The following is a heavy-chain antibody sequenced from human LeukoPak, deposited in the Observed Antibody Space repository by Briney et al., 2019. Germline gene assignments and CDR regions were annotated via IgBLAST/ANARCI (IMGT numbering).Heavy chain of an antibody. CDR1: GFTFSSYS. J-gene: IGHJ6*02. CDR2: ISSSSSYI. Sequence: GGSLRLSCAASGFTFSSYSMNWVRQAPGKGLEWVSSISSSSSYIYYADSVKGRFTISRDNAKNSLYLQMNSLRAEDTAVYYCARGPDSSGWYGMDVWGQGTTVTVSS. V-gene: IGHV3-21*01. D-gene: IGHD6-19*01. CDR3: ARGPDSSGWYGMDV.